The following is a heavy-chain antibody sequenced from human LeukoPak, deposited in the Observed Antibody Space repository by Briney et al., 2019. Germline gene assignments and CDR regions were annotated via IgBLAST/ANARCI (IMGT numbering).Heavy chain of an antibody. D-gene: IGHD2-2*01. J-gene: IGHJ4*02. Sequence: GRSLTLSCAASGFTFSTYAMHWLRQAPGKGLEGVTAISYDGSNKYYADSVKGRFTISRDNSKNTLFLQMDSLRAEDTAVYYCAREVGYCSSSSCYGDYWGQGNLVSVSS. CDR3: AREVGYCSSSSCYGDY. CDR2: ISYDGSNK. CDR1: GFTFSTYA. V-gene: IGHV3-30-3*01.